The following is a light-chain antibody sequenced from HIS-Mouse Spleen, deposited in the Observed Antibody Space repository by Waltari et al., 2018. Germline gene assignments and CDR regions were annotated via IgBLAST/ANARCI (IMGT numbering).Light chain of an antibody. CDR2: DVS. CDR3: SSYTSSSFNVV. CDR1: SSDVGGYNY. V-gene: IGLV2-14*03. J-gene: IGLJ2*01. Sequence: QSALTQPASVSGSPGQSITISCTGTSSDVGGYNYVPWYQQHPGKAPKLMIYDVSNRPSGVSNRFSGSKSGNTATLTISGLQAEDEDDYYCSSYTSSSFNVVFGGGTKLTV.